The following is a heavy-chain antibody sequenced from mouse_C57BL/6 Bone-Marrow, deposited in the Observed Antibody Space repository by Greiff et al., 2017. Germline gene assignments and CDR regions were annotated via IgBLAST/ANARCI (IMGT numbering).Heavy chain of an antibody. Sequence: VQLQQSGPELVKPGASVKISCKASGYTFTDYYMNWVKQSHGKSLEWIGDINPNNGGTSYNQKFKGKATLTVDKSSSTAYMELRSLTSEDSAVYYCGRAFYFDYWGQGTTLTVSS. CDR2: INPNNGGT. V-gene: IGHV1-26*01. J-gene: IGHJ2*01. CDR1: GYTFTDYY. CDR3: GRAFYFDY.